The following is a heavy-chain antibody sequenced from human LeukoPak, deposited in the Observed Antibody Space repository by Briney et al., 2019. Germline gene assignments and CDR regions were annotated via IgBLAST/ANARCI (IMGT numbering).Heavy chain of an antibody. CDR1: GFTFSSYA. CDR3: AREGGITMIVVAALDY. J-gene: IGHJ4*02. CDR2: ISYDGSNK. D-gene: IGHD3-22*01. V-gene: IGHV3-30-3*01. Sequence: GGSLRLSCAASGFTFSSYAMHWVRQAPGKGLEWVAVISYDGSNKYYADSVKGRFTISRDNSKSTLYLQMNTLRAEDTAVYYCAREGGITMIVVAALDYWGQGTLVTVSS.